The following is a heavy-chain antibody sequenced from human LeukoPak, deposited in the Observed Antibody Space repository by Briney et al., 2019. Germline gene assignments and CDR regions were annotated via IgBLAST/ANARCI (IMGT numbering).Heavy chain of an antibody. CDR3: AKDARRTSGWYFFDY. Sequence: PGWSLRLSCAASGFAFSNQAMGWVRQAPGKGLEWVSVISDSGSITYYADSVKGRFTISRDNSKNTLFLQMNSLRAEDTAVYYCAKDARRTSGWYFFDYWGQGTLVTVSS. D-gene: IGHD6-19*01. J-gene: IGHJ4*02. CDR2: ISDSGSIT. V-gene: IGHV3-23*01. CDR1: GFAFSNQA.